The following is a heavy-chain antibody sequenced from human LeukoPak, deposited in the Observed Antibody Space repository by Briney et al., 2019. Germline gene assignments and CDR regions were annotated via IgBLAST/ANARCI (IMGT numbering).Heavy chain of an antibody. J-gene: IGHJ4*02. Sequence: GGSLRLSCAASGFTFSSYGMHWVRQAPGKGLEWVSFIRYDGSDKYYADSVKGRFTISRDNSKNTLYLQMNSLRVDDTAVYYCATSSAPGTTFDYWDQGTLVTVSS. CDR3: ATSSAPGTTFDY. CDR1: GFTFSSYG. CDR2: IRYDGSDK. V-gene: IGHV3-30*02. D-gene: IGHD1-7*01.